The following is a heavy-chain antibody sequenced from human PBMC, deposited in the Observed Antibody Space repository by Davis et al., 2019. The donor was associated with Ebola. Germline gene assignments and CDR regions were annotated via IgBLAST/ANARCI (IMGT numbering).Heavy chain of an antibody. V-gene: IGHV4-34*01. Sequence: SETLSLTCAVYGGSFSGYYWSWIRQPPGKGLEWIGEINHSGNTKYNPSLKSRVSISVDTSKNQFSLSVTSVTAADTAVYYCARGSDYIWGKDDFWGQGNLVTVSS. CDR3: ARGSDYIWGKDDF. CDR2: INHSGNT. D-gene: IGHD3-16*01. J-gene: IGHJ4*02. CDR1: GGSFSGYY.